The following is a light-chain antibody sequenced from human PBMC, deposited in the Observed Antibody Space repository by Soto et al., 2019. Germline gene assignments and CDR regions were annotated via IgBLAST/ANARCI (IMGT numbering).Light chain of an antibody. CDR3: QNYNSGPRA. CDR2: AAS. Sequence: DIQMTQSPSSLSASVGDRVTITCRASRAISNYLAWYQQKPGKGPKLLIYAASTLQSWVPSRFSGSVSGTDLTLTISTLKPEDVAAYSCQNYNSGPRAVGQGTKVEI. V-gene: IGKV1-27*01. J-gene: IGKJ1*01. CDR1: RAISNY.